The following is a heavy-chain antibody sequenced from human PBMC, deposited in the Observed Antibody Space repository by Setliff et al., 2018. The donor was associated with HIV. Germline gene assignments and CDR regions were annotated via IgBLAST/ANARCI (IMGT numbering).Heavy chain of an antibody. J-gene: IGHJ6*03. Sequence: SETLSLTCTVSGGSISSSSYYWGLIRQPPGNGLEWIGSVYYSGTTYYNPSLKSRVTISVDTSKNQFSLKLSSVTAADTAVYYCASASGNSSSWYTAWSYYCYMDVWGKGTTVTVSS. CDR2: VYYSGTT. CDR3: ASASGNSSSWYTAWSYYCYMDV. D-gene: IGHD6-13*01. V-gene: IGHV4-39*01. CDR1: GGSISSSSYY.